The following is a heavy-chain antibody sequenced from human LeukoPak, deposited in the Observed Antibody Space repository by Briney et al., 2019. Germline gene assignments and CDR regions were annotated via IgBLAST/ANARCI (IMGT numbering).Heavy chain of an antibody. D-gene: IGHD6-13*01. V-gene: IGHV4-59*01. CDR3: ARGPKYSSSWYDGNWFDP. Sequence: SETLSLTCTVSGGSISSYYWSWIRQPPGKGLEWIGYIYYSGSTNYNPSLKSRVTISVDTSKNQFSLKLSSVTAADTAVYYCARGPKYSSSWYDGNWFDPWGQGTLVTASS. CDR1: GGSISSYY. CDR2: IYYSGST. J-gene: IGHJ5*02.